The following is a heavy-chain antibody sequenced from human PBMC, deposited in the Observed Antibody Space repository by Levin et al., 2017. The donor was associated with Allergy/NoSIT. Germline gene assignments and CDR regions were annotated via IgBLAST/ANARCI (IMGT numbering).Heavy chain of an antibody. Sequence: KISCKASGGTFSSYAISWVRQAPGQGLEWMGRIIPILGIANYAQKFQGRVTITADKSTSTAYMELSSLRSEDTAVYYCASHRGRDGYNYVYYWGQGTLVTVSS. V-gene: IGHV1-69*04. D-gene: IGHD5-24*01. CDR2: IIPILGIA. J-gene: IGHJ4*02. CDR3: ASHRGRDGYNYVYY. CDR1: GGTFSSYA.